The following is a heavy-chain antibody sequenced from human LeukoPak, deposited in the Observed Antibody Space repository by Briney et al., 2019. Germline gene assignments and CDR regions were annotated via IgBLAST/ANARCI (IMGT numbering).Heavy chain of an antibody. CDR3: ARETETTVTQLDY. CDR1: GFTFSSYS. V-gene: IGHV3-21*01. D-gene: IGHD4-17*01. CDR2: IGSSSSYI. Sequence: GGSLRLSCAASGFTFSSYSMNWVRQAPGKGLEWVSSIGSSSSYIYYADSVKGRFTISRDNAKNSLYLQMNSLRAEDTAVYYCARETETTVTQLDYWGQGTLVTVSS. J-gene: IGHJ4*02.